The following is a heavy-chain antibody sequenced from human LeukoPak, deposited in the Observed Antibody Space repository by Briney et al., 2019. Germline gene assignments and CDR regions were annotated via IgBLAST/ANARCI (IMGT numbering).Heavy chain of an antibody. CDR3: ATVGWGFGDSDTNYMDV. J-gene: IGHJ6*03. CDR2: IYYSGST. CDR1: DGSISSYY. Sequence: PSETLSLTCTVSDGSISSYYWSWIRQPPGKGLEWIGYIYYSGSTNYNPSLKSRVTISVDTSKNQFSLKLSSVTAADTAVYYCATVGWGFGDSDTNYMDVWGKGTTVTISS. V-gene: IGHV4-59*01. D-gene: IGHD3-10*01.